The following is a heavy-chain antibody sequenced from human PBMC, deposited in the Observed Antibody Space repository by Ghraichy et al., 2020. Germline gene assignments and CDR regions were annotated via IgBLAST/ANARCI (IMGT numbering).Heavy chain of an antibody. D-gene: IGHD3-10*01. Sequence: SETLSLTCTVSGGSISSGGYYWSWIRQHPGKGLEWIGYIYYSGSTYYNPSLKSRVTISVDTSKNQFSLKLSSVTAADTAVYYCARDHDVPYYYGSGSYWSKNYYYYGMDVWGQGTTVTVSS. CDR1: GGSISSGGYY. J-gene: IGHJ6*02. CDR3: ARDHDVPYYYGSGSYWSKNYYYYGMDV. CDR2: IYYSGST. V-gene: IGHV4-31*03.